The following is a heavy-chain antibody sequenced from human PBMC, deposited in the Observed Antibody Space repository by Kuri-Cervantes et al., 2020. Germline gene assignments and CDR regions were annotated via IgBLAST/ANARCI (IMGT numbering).Heavy chain of an antibody. V-gene: IGHV3-73*01. CDR3: ARGRSIAARWAFDI. CDR2: IRSKANSYAT. J-gene: IGHJ3*02. Sequence: ESMKISCAASEFTFSGSAMHWVRQASGKGLEWVGRIRSKANSYATDYAASVKGRFTISRDDSKNTAYLQMNSLKTEDTAVYYCARGRSIAARWAFDIWSQGTMVTVSS. CDR1: EFTFSGSA. D-gene: IGHD6-6*01.